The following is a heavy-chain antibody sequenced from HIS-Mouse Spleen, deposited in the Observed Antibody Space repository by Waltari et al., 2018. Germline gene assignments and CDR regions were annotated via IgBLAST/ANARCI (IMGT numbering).Heavy chain of an antibody. CDR1: GGSISSSSYY. CDR3: ARLAAAGTY. D-gene: IGHD6-13*01. CDR2: IYYSGST. Sequence: QLQLQESGPGLVKPSETLSLPCTVSGGSISSSSYYWGWIRQPPGRGLEWFGIIYYSGSTYYNPSLKSRVTISVDTSKNQFSLKLSSVTAADTAVYYCARLAAAGTYWGQGTLVTVSS. J-gene: IGHJ4*02. V-gene: IGHV4-39*07.